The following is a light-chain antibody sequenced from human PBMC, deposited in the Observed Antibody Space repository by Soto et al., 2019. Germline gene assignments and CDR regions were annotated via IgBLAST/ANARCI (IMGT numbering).Light chain of an antibody. CDR2: GAS. Sequence: VMTQSPVTLSVSPGERATLSCRASQSVSTNLAWYQHKPGQAPRFLIYGASTRATGIPARFSGSGSGTEFTLTISGLQSEDSAVYYCQQYNDLVTFGGGTKVEIK. J-gene: IGKJ4*01. CDR3: QQYNDLVT. V-gene: IGKV3-15*01. CDR1: QSVSTN.